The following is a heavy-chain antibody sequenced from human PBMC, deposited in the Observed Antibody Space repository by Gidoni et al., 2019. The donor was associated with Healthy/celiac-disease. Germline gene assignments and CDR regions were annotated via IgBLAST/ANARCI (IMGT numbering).Heavy chain of an antibody. CDR3: ASDIVVVPAVEHTRYYYGMDV. CDR2: MNPNSGNT. CDR1: GYTFTSYD. Sequence: QVQLVQSGAEVKKPGASVMVSCKASGYTFTSYDINWVRQATGQGLEWMGWMNPNSGNTGYAQQFQGRDTMTRNTSISTAYMELSSLRSEDTAVYYCASDIVVVPAVEHTRYYYGMDVWGQGTTVTVSS. D-gene: IGHD2-2*01. V-gene: IGHV1-8*01. J-gene: IGHJ6*02.